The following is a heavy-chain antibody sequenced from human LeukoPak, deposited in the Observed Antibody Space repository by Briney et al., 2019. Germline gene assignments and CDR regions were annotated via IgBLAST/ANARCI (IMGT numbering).Heavy chain of an antibody. CDR2: INPNSGGT. J-gene: IGHJ4*02. CDR3: ARVQYYYDSSGYIHFYFDY. D-gene: IGHD3-22*01. V-gene: IGHV1-2*06. CDR1: GYTFTGYY. Sequence: GASVKVSCKASGYTFTGYYMHWVRQAPGQGLEWMGRINPNSGGTNYAQKFQGRVTMTRDTSISTAYMELSRLRSDDTAVYYCARVQYYYDSSGYIHFYFDYWGQGTLVTVSS.